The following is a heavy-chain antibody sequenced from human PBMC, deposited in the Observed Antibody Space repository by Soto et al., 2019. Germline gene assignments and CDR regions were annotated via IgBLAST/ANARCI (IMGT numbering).Heavy chain of an antibody. D-gene: IGHD4-17*01. Sequence: QVQLVQSGAEVKKPGASVKVSCKASGYTLTSYAMHWVRQAPGQRLEWMGWINAGNGNTKYSQKFQGRVTITRDTSASTAYMELSSLRSEDTAVYYCARDFSDYGDLYLDYWGQGTLVTVSS. CDR1: GYTLTSYA. CDR3: ARDFSDYGDLYLDY. V-gene: IGHV1-3*01. J-gene: IGHJ4*02. CDR2: INAGNGNT.